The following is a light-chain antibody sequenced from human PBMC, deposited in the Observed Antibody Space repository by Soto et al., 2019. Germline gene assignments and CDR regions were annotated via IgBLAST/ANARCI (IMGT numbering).Light chain of an antibody. J-gene: IGLJ2*01. CDR3: QAWDSSTEDVV. CDR2: QDS. Sequence: ALTQPPSVSVSPGQTASITCSGDKLGDKYACWYQQKPGQSPVLVIYQDSKRPSGIPERFSGSNSGNTATLTISGTQAMDEADYYCQAWDSSTEDVVFGGGTKLTVL. CDR1: KLGDKY. V-gene: IGLV3-1*01.